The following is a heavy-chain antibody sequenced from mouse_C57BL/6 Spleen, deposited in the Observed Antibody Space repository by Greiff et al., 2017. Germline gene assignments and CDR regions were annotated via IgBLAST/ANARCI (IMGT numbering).Heavy chain of an antibody. CDR1: GYTFTSYW. D-gene: IGHD2-3*01. CDR3: ASLYDGYLYWYFDV. CDR2: IDPNSGGT. V-gene: IGHV1-72*01. J-gene: IGHJ1*03. Sequence: QVQLKQPGAELVKPGASVKLSCKASGYTFTSYWMHWVKQRPGRGLEWIGRIDPNSGGTKYNEKFKSKATLTVDKPSSTAYMQLSSLTSEDSAVYYCASLYDGYLYWYFDVWGTGTTVTVSS.